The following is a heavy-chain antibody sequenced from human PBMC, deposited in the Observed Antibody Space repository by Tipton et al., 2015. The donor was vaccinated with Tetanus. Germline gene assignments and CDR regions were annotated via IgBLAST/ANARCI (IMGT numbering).Heavy chain of an antibody. CDR3: ARNTVAGTVTFDY. J-gene: IGHJ4*02. Sequence: TLSLTCSVSGGSINSGTDYWGWVRQPPGKGLDWIGSVYYNGDTFYTPSLKSRVTISLDAAKNQFSLKLNSVTAADTAVYYCARNTVAGTVTFDYWGQGTLVTVSS. CDR2: VYYNGDT. V-gene: IGHV4-39*01. CDR1: GGSINSGTDY. D-gene: IGHD6-19*01.